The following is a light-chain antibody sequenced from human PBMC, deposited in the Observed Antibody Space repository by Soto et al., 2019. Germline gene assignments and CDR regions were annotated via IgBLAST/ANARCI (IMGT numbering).Light chain of an antibody. V-gene: IGLV2-14*01. Sequence: QSVLPQPASVSGSPGQSITISCTGTSSDVGGYNYVSWYQQHPGNAPKLMIYDVSNRPSGVSNRFSGSKSGNTASLTISGLQAEDEADYYCSSYTSSSTYVFGSGTKVTVL. CDR3: SSYTSSSTYV. CDR2: DVS. CDR1: SSDVGGYNY. J-gene: IGLJ1*01.